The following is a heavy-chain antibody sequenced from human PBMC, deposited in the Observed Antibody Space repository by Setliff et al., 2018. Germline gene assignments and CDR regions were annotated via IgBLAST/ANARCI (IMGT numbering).Heavy chain of an antibody. V-gene: IGHV4-38-2*01. CDR1: GSSIISDYY. D-gene: IGHD3-9*01. Sequence: PSETLSLTCAVSGSSIISDYYWVWIRQPPGRGLEWIGSIFQSGNTYYNPSLKSRVTISVDTSKNQFSLKVNSVTAADTAVYYCARTLYDYDILTGPGYYFDYWGQGTLVTVSS. J-gene: IGHJ4*02. CDR2: IFQSGNT. CDR3: ARTLYDYDILTGPGYYFDY.